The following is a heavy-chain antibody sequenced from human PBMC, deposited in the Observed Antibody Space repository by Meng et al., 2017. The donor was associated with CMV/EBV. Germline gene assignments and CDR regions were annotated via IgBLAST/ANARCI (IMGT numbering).Heavy chain of an antibody. D-gene: IGHD2-2*01. CDR2: IIPIFGTA. CDR3: ARRALGYCSSTSCLYYYYGMDV. CDR1: GYTFTSYD. Sequence: SVKVSCKASGYTFTSYDINWVRQAPGQGLEWMGGIIPIFGTANYAQKFQGRVTITTDESTSTAYMELSSLRSEDTAVYYCARRALGYCSSTSCLYYYYGMDVWGQGTTVTVSS. J-gene: IGHJ6*02. V-gene: IGHV1-69*05.